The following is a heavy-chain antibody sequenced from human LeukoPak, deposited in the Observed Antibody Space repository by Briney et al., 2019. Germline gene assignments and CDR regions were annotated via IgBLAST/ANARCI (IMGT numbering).Heavy chain of an antibody. V-gene: IGHV3-7*01. J-gene: IGHJ6*03. CDR1: GFTFSSYW. Sequence: PGGSLRLSCAASGFTFSSYWMSWVRQAPGKGLEWVANIKQDGSEKYYVDSVKGRFTISRDNAKNSLYLQMNSLRAEDTAVYYCAREGPSSWYVHYYMDVWGKGTTVTVSS. D-gene: IGHD6-13*01. CDR2: IKQDGSEK. CDR3: AREGPSSWYVHYYMDV.